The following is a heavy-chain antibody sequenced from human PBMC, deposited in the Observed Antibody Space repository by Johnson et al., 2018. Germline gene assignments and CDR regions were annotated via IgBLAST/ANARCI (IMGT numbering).Heavy chain of an antibody. CDR1: GYTFTSYY. CDR2: INPSGGSP. D-gene: IGHD2-2*01. Sequence: QVQLVQSGAEVKKPGASVKVSCKASGYTFTSYYMHWVRQAPGQGLEWMGIINPSGGSPSYAQKFQGRVTMTRETSTSTVYMELSSLRSEDTAVYYCASFRTPDRAFDIWGQGTMVTVSS. CDR3: ASFRTPDRAFDI. J-gene: IGHJ3*02. V-gene: IGHV1-46*01.